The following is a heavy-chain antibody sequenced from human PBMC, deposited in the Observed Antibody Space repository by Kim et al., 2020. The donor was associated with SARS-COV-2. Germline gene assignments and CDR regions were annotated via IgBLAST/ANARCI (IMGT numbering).Heavy chain of an antibody. CDR3: ARSDGDYLYGMDV. V-gene: IGHV3-21*01. J-gene: IGHJ6*02. CDR1: GFTFSSYS. CDR2: ISSSSSYI. D-gene: IGHD4-17*01. Sequence: GGSLRLSCAASGFTFSSYSMNWVRQAPGKGLEWVSSISSSSSYIYYADSVKGRFTISRDNAKNSLYLQMNSLRAEDTAVYYCARSDGDYLYGMDVWGQGTTVTVSS.